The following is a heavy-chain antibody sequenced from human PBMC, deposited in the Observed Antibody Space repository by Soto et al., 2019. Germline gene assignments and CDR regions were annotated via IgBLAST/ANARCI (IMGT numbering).Heavy chain of an antibody. CDR2: VNPSGGHT. Sequence: QVQLMQSGAEVKKPGALVKVSCKASGDTFTNYYIHWVRQAPGQGLVWMGTVNPSGGHTTYAQHFLGRVTMTRDTSTSTLYMELTSLTSDDTAVYYCARGGHVVVVTAALDYWGQGTLVTVS. V-gene: IGHV1-46*01. CDR3: ARGGHVVVVTAALDY. CDR1: GDTFTNYY. J-gene: IGHJ4*02. D-gene: IGHD2-21*02.